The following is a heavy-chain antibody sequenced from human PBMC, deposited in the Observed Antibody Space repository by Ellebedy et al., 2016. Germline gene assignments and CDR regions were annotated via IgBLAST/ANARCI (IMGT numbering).Heavy chain of an antibody. Sequence: SETLSLTXAVYGGSFSGYYWSWIRQPPGKGLEWIGEINHSGSTNYNPSLKSRVTMSVDTSKNQFSLKLSSVTAADTAVYYCARAVGATIGSWGQGTMVTVSS. CDR1: GGSFSGYY. D-gene: IGHD1-26*01. CDR2: INHSGST. J-gene: IGHJ3*01. V-gene: IGHV4-34*01. CDR3: ARAVGATIGS.